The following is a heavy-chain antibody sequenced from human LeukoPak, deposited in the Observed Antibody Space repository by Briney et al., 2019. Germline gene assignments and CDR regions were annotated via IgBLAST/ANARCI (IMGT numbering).Heavy chain of an antibody. V-gene: IGHV3-74*01. D-gene: IGHD2/OR15-2a*01. CDR1: GNYW. CDR2: INSDGSWT. Sequence: GGSLRLSCAASGNYWMHWVRQAPGKGLVWVSHINSDGSWTSYADSVKGRFTISKDDAENTVYLQMNSLRAEDTAVYYCVSFYETYWGRGTLVTVSS. CDR3: VSFYETY. J-gene: IGHJ4*02.